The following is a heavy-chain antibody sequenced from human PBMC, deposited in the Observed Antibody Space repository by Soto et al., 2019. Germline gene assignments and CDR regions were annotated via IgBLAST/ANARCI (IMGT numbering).Heavy chain of an antibody. CDR1: GFIFSDYA. J-gene: IGHJ5*02. CDR2: ISASGGNI. V-gene: IGHV3-23*01. Sequence: GGSLRLSCVASGFIFSDYAMTWIRQAPGKGLEGVATISASGGNIEYTDSLKGRFTISRHNSKNTLYLQMNSLRAEDTAVYWCARDRGGYEFWIGYTTGWFGPWGQCT. D-gene: IGHD3-3*01. CDR3: ARDRGGYEFWIGYTTGWFGP.